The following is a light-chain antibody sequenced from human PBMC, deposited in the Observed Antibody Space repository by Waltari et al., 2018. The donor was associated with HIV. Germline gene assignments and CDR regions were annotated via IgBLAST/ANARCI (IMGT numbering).Light chain of an antibody. J-gene: IGLJ1*01. Sequence: QSVLTQPPSVSAAPGQKVTISCPGSSSNIGNHYVSWYKQLPGTAPKLLIYDNNKRPSGIPDRFSGSKSGTSATLGITGLQTGDEADYYCGTWDSSLSAGVFGTGTKVTVL. CDR3: GTWDSSLSAGV. CDR1: SSNIGNHY. V-gene: IGLV1-51*01. CDR2: DNN.